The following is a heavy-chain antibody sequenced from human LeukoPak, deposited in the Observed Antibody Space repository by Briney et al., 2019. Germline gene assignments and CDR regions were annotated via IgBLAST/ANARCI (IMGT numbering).Heavy chain of an antibody. V-gene: IGHV4-59*01. CDR1: GGSISSYY. CDR2: IYYSGST. Sequence: SETLSLTCTVSGGSISSYYWSWIRQPPGKGLEWIGYIYYSGSTNYNPSLKSRVTISVDTSKNQFSLKLSSVTAADTAVYYCARERLDIVVVPAAKPYYYYMDVWGKGTTVTVSS. J-gene: IGHJ6*03. CDR3: ARERLDIVVVPAAKPYYYYMDV. D-gene: IGHD2-2*03.